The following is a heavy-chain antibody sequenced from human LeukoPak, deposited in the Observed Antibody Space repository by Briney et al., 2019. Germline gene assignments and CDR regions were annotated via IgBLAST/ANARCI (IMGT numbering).Heavy chain of an antibody. CDR3: ATLDQCGGSCYSFDY. Sequence: PGGSLRLSCAAAGCTFSSYSMNWVRQAPGKGLEWVLSISSSSSSIYYADSVKGRFTISRDNAKNSLYLQMNSLRAEDTAVYYCATLDQCGGSCYSFDYWGQGTLVTVSS. CDR2: ISSSSSSI. J-gene: IGHJ4*02. D-gene: IGHD2-15*01. V-gene: IGHV3-21*01. CDR1: GCTFSSYS.